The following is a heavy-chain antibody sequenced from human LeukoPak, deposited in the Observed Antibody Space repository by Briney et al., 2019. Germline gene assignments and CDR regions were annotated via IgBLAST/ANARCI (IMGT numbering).Heavy chain of an antibody. J-gene: IGHJ6*04. CDR2: ITPVINTA. V-gene: IGHV1-69*08. D-gene: IGHD1-1*01. CDR1: GGTFLSHT. CDR3: ARGLGTLDV. Sequence: GASVKVSCKTSGGTFLSHTFSWVRQAPGQGLEWMGKITPVINTANYAQTFQGRVSIYADKSTTTVYMDLSGLRPDDTATYYCARGLGTLDVWGEGTMVTVSS.